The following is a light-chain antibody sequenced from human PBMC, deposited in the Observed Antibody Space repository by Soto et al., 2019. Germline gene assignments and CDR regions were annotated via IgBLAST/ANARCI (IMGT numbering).Light chain of an antibody. Sequence: QSALTQPPSASGSPGQSVTISCTGTSSDVGGYNYVSWYQQHPGKAPKLIIYEVYKRPSGVPDRFSGSKSANTASLTVSGPQAEDEANYYCNSYAGSNNVIFGGGTKLTVL. CDR3: NSYAGSNNVI. V-gene: IGLV2-8*01. CDR1: SSDVGGYNY. J-gene: IGLJ2*01. CDR2: EVY.